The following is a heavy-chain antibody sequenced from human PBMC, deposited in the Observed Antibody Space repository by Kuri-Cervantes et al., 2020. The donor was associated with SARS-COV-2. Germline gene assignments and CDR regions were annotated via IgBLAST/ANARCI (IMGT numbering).Heavy chain of an antibody. Sequence: GGSLRLSCVASGFSLRDFGMNWVRQAPGKGLEWVSYIHNSLDVIYYADSVRGRFTISRDNARNSLYLQMNSLRVDDTAVYYCTRDQRSGNMDVWGQGTTVTVSS. J-gene: IGHJ6*02. CDR1: GFSLRDFG. CDR2: IHNSLDVI. CDR3: TRDQRSGNMDV. V-gene: IGHV3-48*03. D-gene: IGHD6-25*01.